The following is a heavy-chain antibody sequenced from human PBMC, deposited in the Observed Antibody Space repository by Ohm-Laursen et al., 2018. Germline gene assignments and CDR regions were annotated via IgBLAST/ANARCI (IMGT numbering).Heavy chain of an antibody. D-gene: IGHD1-1*01. CDR2: ISHSGNT. Sequence: SQTLSLTCAVYGGSLSGYNWSWLRQPPGKGLEWIGEISHSGNTNYNPSLKSRVTISVDTSKNQFSLKLNSVTAADTAVYYCARYTAPYYYYGMDVWGQGTTVTVSS. CDR1: GGSLSGYN. J-gene: IGHJ6*02. CDR3: ARYTAPYYYYGMDV. V-gene: IGHV4-34*01.